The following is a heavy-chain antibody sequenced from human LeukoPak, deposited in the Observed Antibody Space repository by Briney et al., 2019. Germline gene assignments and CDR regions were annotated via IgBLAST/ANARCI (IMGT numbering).Heavy chain of an antibody. Sequence: KAAESLTLSCAASGFTFSNAWMSWVRQAPGNVMGWDGRIKSKTDGQTTDYATPVKGRFTISRDDSKNTLYLQMNSLKTEDTAVYYCTTDRPSSVHYYYMDVWGKGTTVTVSS. CDR1: GFTFSNAW. D-gene: IGHD3-22*01. J-gene: IGHJ6*03. CDR3: TTDRPSSVHYYYMDV. V-gene: IGHV3-15*01. CDR2: IKSKTDGQTT.